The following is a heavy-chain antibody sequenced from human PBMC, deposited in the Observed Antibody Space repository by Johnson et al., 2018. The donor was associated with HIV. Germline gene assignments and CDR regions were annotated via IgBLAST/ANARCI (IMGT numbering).Heavy chain of an antibody. V-gene: IGHV3-33*08. Sequence: QMLLVESGGGVVQPGRSLRLSCAASGFTFSSYDMHWVRQAPGKGLEWVAVIWYDGSNKYYADSVRGRFTISRDNAKKSLYLQMNSLRAGDTAVYYCSRAGGGIHYYVSSGYYLDPFDIWGQGTMVTVSS. J-gene: IGHJ3*02. CDR3: SRAGGGIHYYVSSGYYLDPFDI. CDR1: GFTFSSYD. D-gene: IGHD3-22*01. CDR2: IWYDGSNK.